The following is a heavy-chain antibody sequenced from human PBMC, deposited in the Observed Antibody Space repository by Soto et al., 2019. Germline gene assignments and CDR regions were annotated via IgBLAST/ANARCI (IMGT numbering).Heavy chain of an antibody. CDR1: GDTFTSYG. CDR2: ISAYNGNT. J-gene: IGHJ6*03. CDR3: ARDMESTGTTNYYYYYMDV. V-gene: IGHV1-18*01. Sequence: ASVKLSSKDSGDTFTSYGISGVRQAPGQGLEWMGWISAYNGNTNYAQKLQGRVTMTTDTSTSTAYMELRSLRSDDTAVYYCARDMESTGTTNYYYYYMDVWGKGTTDTVSS. D-gene: IGHD1-7*01.